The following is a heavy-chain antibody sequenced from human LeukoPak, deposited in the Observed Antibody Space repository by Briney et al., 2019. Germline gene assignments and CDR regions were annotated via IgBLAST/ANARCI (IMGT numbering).Heavy chain of an antibody. CDR1: GGSISSYY. CDR2: IYYSGST. CDR3: ATYSSSWGPFDY. V-gene: IGHV4-59*01. Sequence: PSETLSLTCTVSGGSISSYYWSWIRQPPGKGLEWIGYIYYSGSTNYNPSLKSRVTISVDTSKNQFSLKLSSVTAADTAVYYCATYSSSWGPFDYWGQGTLVIVSS. D-gene: IGHD6-6*01. J-gene: IGHJ4*02.